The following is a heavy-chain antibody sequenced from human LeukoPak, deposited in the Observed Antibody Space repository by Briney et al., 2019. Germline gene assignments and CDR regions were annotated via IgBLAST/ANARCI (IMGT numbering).Heavy chain of an antibody. J-gene: IGHJ5*02. CDR1: GFTFSSYA. CDR2: IYYSGST. CDR3: ARGPPATSSWYRNWFDP. Sequence: LRLSCAASGFTFSSYAMSWIRQHPGKGLEWIGYIYYSGSTYYNPSLKSRVTISVDTSKNQFSLKLSSVTAADTAVYYCARGPPATSSWYRNWFDPWGQGTLVTVSS. D-gene: IGHD6-13*01. V-gene: IGHV4-31*02.